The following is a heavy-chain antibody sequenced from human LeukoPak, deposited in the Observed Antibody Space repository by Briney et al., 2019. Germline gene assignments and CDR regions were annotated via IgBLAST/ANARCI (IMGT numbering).Heavy chain of an antibody. J-gene: IGHJ4*02. CDR3: ARGWGYGSGSYYNIAALDY. D-gene: IGHD3-10*01. CDR1: GGSISSYY. Sequence: SETLSLTCTVSGGSISSYYWSWIRQPPGKGLEWIGYIYYSGSTNYNPSLKSRVTISVDTSKNQFSLKLSSVTAADTAVYYCARGWGYGSGSYYNIAALDYWGQGTLVTVSS. V-gene: IGHV4-59*01. CDR2: IYYSGST.